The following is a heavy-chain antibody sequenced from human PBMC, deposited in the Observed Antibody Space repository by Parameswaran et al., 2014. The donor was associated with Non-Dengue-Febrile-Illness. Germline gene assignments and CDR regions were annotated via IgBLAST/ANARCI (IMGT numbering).Heavy chain of an antibody. J-gene: IGHJ4*02. Sequence: VRQAPGKGLEWVGRIKSKTDGGTTDYAAPVKGRFTISRDDSKNTLYLQMNSLKTEDTAVYYCTTDGPYNWNYWGQGTLVTVSS. V-gene: IGHV3-15*01. D-gene: IGHD1-20*01. CDR3: TTDGPYNWNY. CDR2: IKSKTDGGTT.